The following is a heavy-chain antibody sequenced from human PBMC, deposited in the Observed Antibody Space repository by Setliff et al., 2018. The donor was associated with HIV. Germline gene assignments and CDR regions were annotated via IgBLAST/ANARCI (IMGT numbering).Heavy chain of an antibody. CDR3: ARILVAAAGTGFDP. Sequence: PSETLSLTCAVSGGSISSSNWWSGVRQPPGKGLEGIGEIYHSGSANYNPSLKSRVIISIDKSKNKFSLKVSSVTAADTAVYYCARILVAAAGTGFDPWGQGILVTVSS. CDR1: GGSISSSNW. V-gene: IGHV4-4*02. CDR2: IYHSGSA. J-gene: IGHJ5*02. D-gene: IGHD6-13*01.